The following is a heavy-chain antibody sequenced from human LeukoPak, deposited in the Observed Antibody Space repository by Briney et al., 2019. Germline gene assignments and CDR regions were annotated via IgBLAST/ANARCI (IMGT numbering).Heavy chain of an antibody. CDR3: AVRYCSSTSCYAGDAFDI. Sequence: SVKVSCKASGGTFSSYTISWVRQAPGQGLEWMGGIIPIFGTANYAQKFQGRVTITTDESTSTAYMELSSLRSEDTAVYYCAVRYCSSTSCYAGDAFDIWGQGTMVTVSS. D-gene: IGHD2-2*01. CDR2: IIPIFGTA. V-gene: IGHV1-69*05. J-gene: IGHJ3*02. CDR1: GGTFSSYT.